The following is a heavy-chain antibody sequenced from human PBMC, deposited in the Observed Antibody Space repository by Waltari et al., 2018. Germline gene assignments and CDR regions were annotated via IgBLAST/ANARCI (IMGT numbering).Heavy chain of an antibody. CDR1: GYNFSSVG. J-gene: IGHJ5*02. CDR2: IAYDGSDL. D-gene: IGHD3-3*02. Sequence: VQVVESGGGVVQPGKSLRLSCVGSGYNFSSVGLHWVRQTPVKGLEWIALIAYDGSDLYYADSVKGRFNISRDISQNTVYLQMNSLRTEDTAIYYRVISTRFDPWGQGTLVSVSS. V-gene: IGHV3-30*03. CDR3: VISTRFDP.